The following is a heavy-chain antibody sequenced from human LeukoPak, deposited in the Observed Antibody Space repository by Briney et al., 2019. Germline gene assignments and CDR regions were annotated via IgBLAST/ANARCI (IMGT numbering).Heavy chain of an antibody. CDR2: INSDGSST. D-gene: IGHD3-10*01. V-gene: IGHV3-74*01. J-gene: IGHJ4*02. Sequence: GGSLRLSCAASGFTFSSYAMHWVRQAPGKGLVWVSRINSDGSSTSYADSVKGRFTISRDNAKNTLYLQMNSLRAEDTAVYYCAKDRFPGAAFDYWGQGTLVTVSS. CDR1: GFTFSSYA. CDR3: AKDRFPGAAFDY.